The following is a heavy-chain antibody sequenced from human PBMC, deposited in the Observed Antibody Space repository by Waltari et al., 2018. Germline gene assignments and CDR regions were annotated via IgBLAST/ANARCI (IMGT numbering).Heavy chain of an antibody. J-gene: IGHJ4*02. D-gene: IGHD3-3*01. CDR1: GGSISSSSYY. Sequence: QLQLQESGPGLVKPSETLSLTCTVSGGSISSSSYYWGWIRQPPGKGLEWIGSIYYSGSTYYTPSLKSRVTISVDTSKNQFSLKLSSVPAADTAVYYCARVRTYKYYYDFWSGYYGQLFDYWGQGTLVTVSS. CDR2: IYYSGST. V-gene: IGHV4-39*07. CDR3: ARVRTYKYYYDFWSGYYGQLFDY.